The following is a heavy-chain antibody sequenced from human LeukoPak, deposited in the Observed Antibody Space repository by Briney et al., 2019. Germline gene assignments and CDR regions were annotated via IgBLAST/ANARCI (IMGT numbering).Heavy chain of an antibody. V-gene: IGHV4-30-4*01. CDR1: GGSISSGDYY. J-gene: IGHJ5*02. CDR3: ARATKRITMVRGVREKYNWFDP. D-gene: IGHD3-10*01. CDR2: IYYSGST. Sequence: PSQTLSLTCTVSGGSISSGDYYWSWIRQPPGKGLEWIGHIYYSGSTYYNPSLKSRVTISVDTSKNQFSLKLSSVTAADTAVYYCARATKRITMVRGVREKYNWFDPWGQGTLVTVSS.